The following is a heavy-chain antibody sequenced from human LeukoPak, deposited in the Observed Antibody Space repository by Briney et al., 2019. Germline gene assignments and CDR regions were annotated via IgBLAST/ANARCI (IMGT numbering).Heavy chain of an antibody. D-gene: IGHD2-21*02. V-gene: IGHV4-39*07. CDR3: ARANCGGDCKIGY. CDR1: GGSISSSSYY. J-gene: IGHJ4*02. Sequence: SETLSLTCTVSGGSISSSSYYWGWIRQPPGKGLEWIGSIYYSGSTYYNPSLKSRVTISVDTSKNQFSLKLSSVTAADTAVYYCARANCGGDCKIGYWGQGTLVTVSS. CDR2: IYYSGST.